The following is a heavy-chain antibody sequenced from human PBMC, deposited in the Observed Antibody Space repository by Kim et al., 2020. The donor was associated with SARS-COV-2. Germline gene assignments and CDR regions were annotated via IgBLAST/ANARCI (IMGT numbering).Heavy chain of an antibody. V-gene: IGHV1-69*04. CDR1: GGTFSSYA. D-gene: IGHD6-19*01. CDR2: IIPILGIA. Sequence: SVKVSCKASGGTFSSYAISWVRQAPGQGLEWMGRIIPILGIANYAQKFQGRVTITADKSTSTAYMELSSLRSEDTAVYYCARDPRVGLAALPWFDPWGQGTLVTVSS. CDR3: ARDPRVGLAALPWFDP. J-gene: IGHJ5*02.